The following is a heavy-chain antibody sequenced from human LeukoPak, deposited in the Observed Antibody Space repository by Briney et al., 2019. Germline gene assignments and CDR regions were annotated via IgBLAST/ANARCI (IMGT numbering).Heavy chain of an antibody. J-gene: IGHJ6*03. CDR3: TRYGLYYDFWSGFTAEYYYYMDV. Sequence: GGSLRLSCAASVFTFSNAWMSWVRQAPGKGLEWVGRIKSKTDGGTTDYAAPVKGRFTISRDDSKNTLYLQMNSLKTEDTAVYYCTRYGLYYDFWSGFTAEYYYYMDVWGKGTTVTVSS. CDR2: IKSKTDGGTT. CDR1: VFTFSNAW. D-gene: IGHD3-3*01. V-gene: IGHV3-15*01.